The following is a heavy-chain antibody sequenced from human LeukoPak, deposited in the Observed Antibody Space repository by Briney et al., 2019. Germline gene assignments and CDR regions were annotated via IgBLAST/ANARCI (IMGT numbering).Heavy chain of an antibody. CDR2: INHSGST. V-gene: IGHV4-34*01. CDR1: GGSFGGYY. Sequence: PSETLSLTCAVYGGSFGGYYWSWIRQPPGKGLEWIGEINHSGSTNYNPSLKSRITISVDTSKNQFSLKLSSVTAADTAVYYCARDRSRSGDDYWGQGTLVTVSS. D-gene: IGHD1-26*01. CDR3: ARDRSRSGDDY. J-gene: IGHJ4*02.